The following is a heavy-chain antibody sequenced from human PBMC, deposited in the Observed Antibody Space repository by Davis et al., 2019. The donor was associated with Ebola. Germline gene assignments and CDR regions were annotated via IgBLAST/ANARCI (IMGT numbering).Heavy chain of an antibody. CDR2: IYYSGST. V-gene: IGHV4-59*01. CDR1: GGSISSYY. D-gene: IGHD4-17*01. Sequence: SETLSLTCTVSGGSISSYYWSWIRQPPGKGLEWIGYIYYSGSTNYNPSLKGRLAMSVDTSKNQFSLKLSSVTPADTAVYYCARGNYGDYIVLYYYNMDVWGQGTTVTVSS. J-gene: IGHJ6*02. CDR3: ARGNYGDYIVLYYYNMDV.